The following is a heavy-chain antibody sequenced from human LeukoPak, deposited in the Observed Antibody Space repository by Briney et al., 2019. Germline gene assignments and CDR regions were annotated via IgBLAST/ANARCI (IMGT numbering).Heavy chain of an antibody. Sequence: PGGSLRLSCAASGFAFSDYYMSWIRLAPGKGLEWVSYISSSGSTIDYADSVKGRFTNSRDNAKNSLYLQMNSLRAEDTAVYYCARLRGDYVWGSYRYFDYWGQGTLVTVSS. CDR3: ARLRGDYVWGSYRYFDY. J-gene: IGHJ4*02. CDR2: ISSSGSTI. D-gene: IGHD3-16*02. V-gene: IGHV3-11*04. CDR1: GFAFSDYY.